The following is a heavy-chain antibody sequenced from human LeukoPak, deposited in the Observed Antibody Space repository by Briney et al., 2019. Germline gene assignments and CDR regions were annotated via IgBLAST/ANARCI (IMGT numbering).Heavy chain of an antibody. V-gene: IGHV4-30-4*07. CDR3: ARTAYYDYVWGSYRYAYYFDY. D-gene: IGHD3-16*02. Sequence: PSQRLSLTCAVSGGSISSGGYSWSWIRQPPGKGLEWIGYIYYSGSTYYNPSLKSRVTISVDTSKNQFSLKLSSVTAADTAVYYCARTAYYDYVWGSYRYAYYFDYWGQGTLVTVSS. J-gene: IGHJ4*02. CDR2: IYYSGST. CDR1: GGSISSGGYS.